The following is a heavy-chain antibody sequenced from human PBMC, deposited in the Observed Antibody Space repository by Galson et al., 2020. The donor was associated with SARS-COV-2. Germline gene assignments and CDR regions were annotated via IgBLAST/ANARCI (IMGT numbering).Heavy chain of an antibody. D-gene: IGHD5-12*01. CDR3: TRVGDGYNSGFDY. Sequence: SETLSLTCAVSGTSISSGSHSWNWIRQPPGKGLEWMGYIPHSGGTYYNPSLKSRVTISGDRSKNQFSLRLSSVTAADTAVYYCTRVGDGYNSGFDYWGQGILVTVSS. J-gene: IGHJ4*02. CDR2: IPHSGGT. V-gene: IGHV4-30-2*01. CDR1: GTSISSGSHS.